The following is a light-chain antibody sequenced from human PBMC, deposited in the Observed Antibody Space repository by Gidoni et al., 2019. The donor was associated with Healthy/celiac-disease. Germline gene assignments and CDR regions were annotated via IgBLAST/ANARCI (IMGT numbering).Light chain of an antibody. CDR1: ALPKQY. Sequence: SYELTHPPSVSVYPGQTARITCSGDALPKQYAYWYQQKPGQTPVLVIYKDSERPSGIPERFSGSSSGTTVTLTISGVQAEDEADYYCQSADSSGTYAVFGGGTQLTVL. J-gene: IGLJ7*01. V-gene: IGLV3-25*03. CDR3: QSADSSGTYAV. CDR2: KDS.